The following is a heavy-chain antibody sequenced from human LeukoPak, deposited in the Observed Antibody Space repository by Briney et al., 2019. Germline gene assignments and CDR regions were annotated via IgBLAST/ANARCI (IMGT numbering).Heavy chain of an antibody. J-gene: IGHJ4*02. V-gene: IGHV1-46*01. CDR3: ARHGPGLPKGVVVPAAMVPFDY. CDR2: ITPSGGST. CDR1: GYTFTSYY. D-gene: IGHD2-2*01. Sequence: ASVKVSCRASGYTFTSYYMHWVRQAPGQGLEWMGIITPSGGSTSYAQKFQGRVTMTRDTSTSTVYMELSSLRSEDTAVYYCARHGPGLPKGVVVPAAMVPFDYWGQGTLVTVSS.